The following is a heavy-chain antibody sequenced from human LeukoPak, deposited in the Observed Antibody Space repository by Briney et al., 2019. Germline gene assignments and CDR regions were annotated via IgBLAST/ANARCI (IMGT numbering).Heavy chain of an antibody. D-gene: IGHD4-17*01. Sequence: SQTLSLTCTVSGGSLSSGDYYWRWLRQPPGKGLEWFGYIYYSGSTYYNPSLKTRVPISVHTSQNPFSLKLSCVTAADTAVYYCARGGGYGDHDYWGQGTLVTVSS. CDR3: ARGGGYGDHDY. CDR1: GGSLSSGDYY. J-gene: IGHJ4*02. CDR2: IYYSGST. V-gene: IGHV4-30-4*08.